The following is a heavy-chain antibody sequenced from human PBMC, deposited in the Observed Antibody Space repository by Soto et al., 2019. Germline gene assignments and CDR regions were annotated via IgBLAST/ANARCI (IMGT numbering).Heavy chain of an antibody. CDR3: ARFYPYWNDNWLEP. D-gene: IGHD1-1*01. V-gene: IGHV1-46*01. Sequence: ASVNGSFKASGYTFTMYYIHWFLQSPGQWLELMGIINPSGGSTSYAQKFKGRVTMTRDTSTSTVYMELSSLRSEDTAVYYCARFYPYWNDNWLEPCGKGHMVPVSS. CDR2: INPSGGST. J-gene: IGHJ5*02. CDR1: GYTFTMYY.